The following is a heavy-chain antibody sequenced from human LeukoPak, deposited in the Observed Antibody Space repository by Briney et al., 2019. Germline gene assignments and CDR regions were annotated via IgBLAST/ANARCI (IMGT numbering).Heavy chain of an antibody. CDR2: VNSDMRST. CDR3: ARDIAVAGNYFDC. V-gene: IGHV3-74*01. CDR1: GFTFSSCG. D-gene: IGHD6-19*01. Sequence: GGSLRLSCAASGFTFSSCGMHWVRQAPGKGLVWVSRVNSDMRSTDYADSVKGRFTISRDNAKNTLYLQMNSLRAEDTAVYYCARDIAVAGNYFDCWGQGTLVTVSS. J-gene: IGHJ4*02.